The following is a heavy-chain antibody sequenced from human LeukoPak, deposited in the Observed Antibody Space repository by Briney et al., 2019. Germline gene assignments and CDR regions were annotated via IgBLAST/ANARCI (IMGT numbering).Heavy chain of an antibody. V-gene: IGHV3-23*01. CDR3: AKDRSSSTSCSNY. D-gene: IGHD2-2*01. Sequence: GGSLRLSCAASGFNFSNYAMTWVRQAPGKGLEWVSGVTGSSSNTYYADSVKGRFTISRDNSKNMLYLEMNSLRVEDTAIYYCAKDRSSSTSCSNYWGRGTLVTVSS. CDR2: VTGSSSNT. J-gene: IGHJ4*02. CDR1: GFNFSNYA.